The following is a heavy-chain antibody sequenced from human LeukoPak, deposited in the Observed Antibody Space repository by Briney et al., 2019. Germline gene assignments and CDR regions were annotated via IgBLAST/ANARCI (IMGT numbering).Heavy chain of an antibody. V-gene: IGHV1-69*13. D-gene: IGHD3-16*01. CDR1: GGTFSIYA. Sequence: SVKVSCKASGGTFSIYAISWVRQAPGQGLEWMGGIIPIFGTANYAQKFQGRVTITADESTSTAYMELSSLRSEDTAVYYCASGATQKFYYYYGMDVWGQGTTVTVSS. CDR3: ASGATQKFYYYYGMDV. CDR2: IIPIFGTA. J-gene: IGHJ6*02.